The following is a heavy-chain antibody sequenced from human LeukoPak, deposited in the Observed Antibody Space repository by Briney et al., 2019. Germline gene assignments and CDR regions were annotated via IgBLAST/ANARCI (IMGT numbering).Heavy chain of an antibody. J-gene: IGHJ4*02. CDR3: ARGSHSSGYYYAY. CDR2: INPNSGGT. D-gene: IGHD3-22*01. Sequence: ASVKVSCKASGYTFTGYYMHWVRQAPGQGLEWMGWINPNSGGTNYAQKFQGRVTMTRDTSISTAYMELSRLRSDDTAVYYCARGSHSSGYYYAYWGQGTLVTVSS. V-gene: IGHV1-2*02. CDR1: GYTFTGYY.